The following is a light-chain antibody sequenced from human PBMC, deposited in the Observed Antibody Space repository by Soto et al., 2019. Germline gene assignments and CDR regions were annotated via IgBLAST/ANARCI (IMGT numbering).Light chain of an antibody. CDR2: QVN. J-gene: IGLJ1*01. CDR1: SSDIGGYNY. CDR3: SSYTTGRTPYV. V-gene: IGLV2-14*01. Sequence: QSALTQPASVSGSPGQSITISCTGSSSDIGGYNYVSWYQQLPGKAPKLLIYQVNNRPSGVSDRFSGSKSGNTASLTISGIQAEEEADYYCSSYTTGRTPYVFGGGTKVTVL.